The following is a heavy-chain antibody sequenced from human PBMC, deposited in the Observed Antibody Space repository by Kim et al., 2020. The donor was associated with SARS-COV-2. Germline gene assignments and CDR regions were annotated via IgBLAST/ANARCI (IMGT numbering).Heavy chain of an antibody. CDR3: ARDLGSGYDTFDY. J-gene: IGHJ4*02. Sequence: YAQKFQGRVTITADESTSTAYMELSSLRSEDTAVYYCARDLGSGYDTFDYWGQGTLVTVSS. D-gene: IGHD5-12*01. V-gene: IGHV1-69*01.